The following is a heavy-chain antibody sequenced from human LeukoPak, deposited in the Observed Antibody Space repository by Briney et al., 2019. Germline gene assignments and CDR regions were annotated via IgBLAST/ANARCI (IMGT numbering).Heavy chain of an antibody. J-gene: IGHJ3*02. CDR2: INPNSGGT. D-gene: IGHD2-8*02. Sequence: AASVKVSCKASGYTFTGYYMHWVRQAPGQGLEWMGWINPNSGGTNYAQKFQGWVTMTRDTSISTAYMELSRLKSDNTAVYYCARANMALVYDGFDIWGQGTMVTVSS. CDR3: ARANMALVYDGFDI. V-gene: IGHV1-2*04. CDR1: GYTFTGYY.